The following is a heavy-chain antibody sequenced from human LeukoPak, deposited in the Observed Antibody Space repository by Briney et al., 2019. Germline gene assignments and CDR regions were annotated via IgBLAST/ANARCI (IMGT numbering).Heavy chain of an antibody. J-gene: IGHJ4*02. CDR3: ARDQEGFDY. CDR2: INPRDGST. Sequence: ASVKVSCKASGYTFTSNYIHWVQQAPGQGLEWMGMINPRDGSTSYAQKFQGRVTVTRDTSTSTVHMELSGLRSEDTAVYYCARDQEGFDYWGQGTLVTVSS. V-gene: IGHV1-46*01. CDR1: GYTFTSNY.